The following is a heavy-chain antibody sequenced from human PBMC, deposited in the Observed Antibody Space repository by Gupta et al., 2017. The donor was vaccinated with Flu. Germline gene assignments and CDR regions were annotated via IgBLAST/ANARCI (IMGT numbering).Heavy chain of an antibody. CDR3: AGIIAVAGTNQYFDY. D-gene: IGHD6-19*01. V-gene: IGHV4-34*01. Sequence: QVQLQQWGAGLLKPSDTLFLTCAVYGGSFSGYYCSWIRQPPGKGLEWIGEINHSGSTNYNPSIKSRVTISVDTSKNQFSLKLSSVTAADTAVYYCAGIIAVAGTNQYFDYWGQGTLVTVSS. CDR2: INHSGST. CDR1: GGSFSGYY. J-gene: IGHJ4*02.